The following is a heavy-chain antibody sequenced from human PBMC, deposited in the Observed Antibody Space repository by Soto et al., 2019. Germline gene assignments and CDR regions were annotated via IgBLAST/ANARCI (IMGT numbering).Heavy chain of an antibody. CDR3: ARFPGIAARPNYYYYGMDV. CDR2: INHSGST. Sequence: SETLSLICAVYGGSFSGYYWSWIRQPPGKGLEWIGEINHSGSTNYNPSLKSRVTISVDTSKNQFSLKLSSVTAADTAVYYCARFPGIAARPNYYYYGMDVWGQGTTVTVSS. V-gene: IGHV4-34*01. D-gene: IGHD6-6*01. CDR1: GGSFSGYY. J-gene: IGHJ6*02.